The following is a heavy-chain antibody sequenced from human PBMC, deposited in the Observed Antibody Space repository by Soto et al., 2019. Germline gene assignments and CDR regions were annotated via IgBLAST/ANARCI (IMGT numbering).Heavy chain of an antibody. CDR1: GGSISSYY. J-gene: IGHJ4*02. CDR2: IYYSGST. V-gene: IGHV4-59*01. CDR3: ARDYYGAPALLAY. Sequence: PSETLSLTCTVSGGSISSYYWSWIRQPPGKGLEWIGYIYYSGSTNYNPSLKSRVTISVDTSKNQFSLKLSSVTAADTAVYYCARDYYGAPALLAYWGQGTLVPGSS. D-gene: IGHD3-22*01.